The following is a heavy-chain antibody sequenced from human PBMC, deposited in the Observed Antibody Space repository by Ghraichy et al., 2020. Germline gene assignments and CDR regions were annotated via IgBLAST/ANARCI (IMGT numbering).Heavy chain of an antibody. CDR3: VKGRGGYSYGVNDAFEI. CDR1: GFTFNTYG. Sequence: GGSLRLSCAASGFTFNTYGMHWVRQAPGKGLEWVSVISYDGSNTDYPDSLKGRFTSSRDNSKNTFDLQMNSLRLEDTAEYYCVKGRGGYSYGVNDAFEIWGKWTTVIVSS. D-gene: IGHD5-18*01. V-gene: IGHV3-30*18. CDR2: ISYDGSNT. J-gene: IGHJ3*02.